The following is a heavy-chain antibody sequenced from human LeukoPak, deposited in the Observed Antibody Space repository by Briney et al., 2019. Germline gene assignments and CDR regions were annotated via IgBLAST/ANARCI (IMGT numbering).Heavy chain of an antibody. V-gene: IGHV4-31*03. CDR1: GASISSDYYY. Sequence: SQTLSLTCTVSGASISSDYYYWSWIRQPPGKGLEWIGSIYVTGNTYYNPSLESRLTISVDTSKNQFSLRMNSVTAADTAVYYCARVFLGYCASTCSALHFDPWGQGTLVTVSS. D-gene: IGHD2-2*01. J-gene: IGHJ5*02. CDR3: ARVFLGYCASTCSALHFDP. CDR2: IYVTGNT.